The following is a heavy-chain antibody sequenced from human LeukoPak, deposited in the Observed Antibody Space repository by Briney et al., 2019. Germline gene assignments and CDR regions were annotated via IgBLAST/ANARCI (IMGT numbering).Heavy chain of an antibody. J-gene: IGHJ4*02. Sequence: PGGSLRLSCAASGFTFSSYGMHWVRQAPGKGLEWVAVISYDGSNKYYADSVKGRFTISRDNSKNTLYLQMNSLRAEDTAFYYCARRSGSREFDYWGQGTLVTVSS. D-gene: IGHD3-10*01. V-gene: IGHV3-30*03. CDR3: ARRSGSREFDY. CDR1: GFTFSSYG. CDR2: ISYDGSNK.